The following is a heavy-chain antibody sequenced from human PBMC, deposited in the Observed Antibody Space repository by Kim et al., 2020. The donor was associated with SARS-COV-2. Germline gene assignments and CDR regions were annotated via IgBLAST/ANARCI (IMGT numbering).Heavy chain of an antibody. CDR1: GFTFSSYA. V-gene: IGHV3-64D*06. CDR2: ISSNGGST. Sequence: GGSLRLSCSASGFTFSSYAMHWVRQAPGKGLEYVSAISSNGGSTYYADSVKGRFTISRDNSKNTLYLQMSSLRSEDTAVYYCVKDQGSVRYFDWPHYYYGMDVWGQGTAVTVSS. CDR3: VKDQGSVRYFDWPHYYYGMDV. J-gene: IGHJ6*02. D-gene: IGHD3-9*01.